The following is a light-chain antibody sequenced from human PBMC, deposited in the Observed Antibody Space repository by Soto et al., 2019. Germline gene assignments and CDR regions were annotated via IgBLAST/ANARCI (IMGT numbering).Light chain of an antibody. CDR1: QTISSW. V-gene: IGKV1-5*01. J-gene: IGKJ1*01. Sequence: DMHMSHAPSSLCSCGGERFTITCRASQTISSWLAWYQQKPGKAPKLLIYDASSLESGVPSRVSGSGSGTEFTLTISSLQTDDFATYYCQQYNTFWTFGPGTKVDIK. CDR3: QQYNTFWT. CDR2: DAS.